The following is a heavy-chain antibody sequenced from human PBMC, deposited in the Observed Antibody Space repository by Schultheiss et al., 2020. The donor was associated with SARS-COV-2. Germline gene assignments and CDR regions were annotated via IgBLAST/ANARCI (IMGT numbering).Heavy chain of an antibody. J-gene: IGHJ3*02. CDR2: ISSSSTTI. D-gene: IGHD3-3*01. V-gene: IGHV3-48*01. Sequence: GGSLRLSCAASGFTFSSFSMNWVRQAPGKGLEWVSYISSSSTTIYYADSVKGRFTISRDNAKNSLYLQMNSLRAEDTAVYYCARDRYYDFWSGHQGDAFDIWGQGTMVTVSS. CDR1: GFTFSSFS. CDR3: ARDRYYDFWSGHQGDAFDI.